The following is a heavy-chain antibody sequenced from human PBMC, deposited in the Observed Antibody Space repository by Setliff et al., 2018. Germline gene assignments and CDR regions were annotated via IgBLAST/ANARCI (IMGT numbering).Heavy chain of an antibody. Sequence: GGSLRLSCAASGFVFGTYGMHWVRQAPGKGLDWVASLRFDGSYKVYADSVKGRFTISRDNSENTLFLQMTSLRPEDTGVYYCVKVKKPLIRGSGFDYWGRGTLVTVSS. J-gene: IGHJ4*02. V-gene: IGHV3-30*02. CDR2: LRFDGSYK. CDR3: VKVKKPLIRGSGFDY. D-gene: IGHD3-10*01. CDR1: GFVFGTYG.